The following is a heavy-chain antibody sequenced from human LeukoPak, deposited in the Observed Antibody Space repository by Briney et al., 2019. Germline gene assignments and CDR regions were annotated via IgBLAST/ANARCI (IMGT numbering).Heavy chain of an antibody. Sequence: PGRSLRLSCAASGFTFSNYWMHWVRQTPGKGLVWVSRVSSDGSSTTYADSVKGRFTISRDNAKNSLHLQMNSLRAEDTAVYYCAKNGGPHGMDVWGQGTTVTVSS. CDR2: VSSDGSST. CDR1: GFTFSNYW. D-gene: IGHD3-10*01. J-gene: IGHJ6*02. CDR3: AKNGGPHGMDV. V-gene: IGHV3-74*01.